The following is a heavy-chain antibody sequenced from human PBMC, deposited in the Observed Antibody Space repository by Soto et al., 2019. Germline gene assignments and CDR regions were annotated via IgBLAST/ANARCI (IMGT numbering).Heavy chain of an antibody. CDR2: ISGSGGST. CDR3: AKDHGGGDQPSRYCSSTSCYGGYYFDY. CDR1: GFTFSSYA. J-gene: IGHJ4*02. V-gene: IGHV3-23*01. Sequence: GGSLRLSCAASGFTFSSYAMSWVRQAPGKGLEWVSAISGSGGSTYYADSVKGRFTISRDNSKNTRYLQMNSLRAEDTAVYYCAKDHGGGDQPSRYCSSTSCYGGYYFDYWGQGTLVTVSS. D-gene: IGHD2-2*01.